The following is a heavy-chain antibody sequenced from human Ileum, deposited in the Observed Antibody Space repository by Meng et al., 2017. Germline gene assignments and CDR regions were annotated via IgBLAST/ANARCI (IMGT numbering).Heavy chain of an antibody. CDR2: VYHSGST. D-gene: IGHD1-1*01. CDR3: ARGGLTLERRPLDY. Sequence: VQLQGSGPGVVKPSGTLSLTCAVSGDSITNTNWWNWVRQPPGKGLEWIGEVYHSGSTNYNPSLQSRVTISIDKSKNQFSLNLTSVTVADTAVYYCARGGLTLERRPLDYWGQGTLVTVSS. J-gene: IGHJ4*02. CDR1: GDSITNTNW. V-gene: IGHV4-4*02.